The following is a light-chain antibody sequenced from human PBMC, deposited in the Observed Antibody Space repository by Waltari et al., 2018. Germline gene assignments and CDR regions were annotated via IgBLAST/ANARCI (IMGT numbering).Light chain of an antibody. CDR2: GAS. CDR1: QSVSSSY. Sequence: ESVLTQSPGTLSVSPGERATLSCTASQSVSSSYLAWYQQKPGQAPRLLIYGASSRATGLPDRFSGSGSGTDFPLTISRLEPEDFAVYYCQQYGSSSQTFGQGTKLEIK. CDR3: QQYGSSSQT. J-gene: IGKJ2*01. V-gene: IGKV3-20*01.